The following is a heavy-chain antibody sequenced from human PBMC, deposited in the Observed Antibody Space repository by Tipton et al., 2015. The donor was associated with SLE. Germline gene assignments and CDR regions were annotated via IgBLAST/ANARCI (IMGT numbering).Heavy chain of an antibody. Sequence: SLRLSCAASGFTFSSYAMSWVRQAPGKGLEWVSAISGSGGSTYYADSVKGQFSISRDNSKNTLYLQMNSLRAEDTAVYYCAKYGTVTFYWYFDLWGRGTLVTVSS. CDR1: GFTFSSYA. V-gene: IGHV3-23*01. D-gene: IGHD4-17*01. CDR3: AKYGTVTFYWYFDL. CDR2: ISGSGGST. J-gene: IGHJ2*01.